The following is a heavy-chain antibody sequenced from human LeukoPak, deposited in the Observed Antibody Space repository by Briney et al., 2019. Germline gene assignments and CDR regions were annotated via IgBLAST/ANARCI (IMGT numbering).Heavy chain of an antibody. J-gene: IGHJ3*02. CDR1: GRTFSSYA. CDR3: ARGRTNYDILTGYYKSDAFDI. D-gene: IGHD3-9*01. Sequence: SVKVSCKASGRTFSSYAISWVRQAPGQGLEWMGGIVPIFGTANYAQKFQGRVTITADKSTSTAYMGLSSLRSEDTAVYYCARGRTNYDILTGYYKSDAFDIWGQGTMVTASS. V-gene: IGHV1-69*06. CDR2: IVPIFGTA.